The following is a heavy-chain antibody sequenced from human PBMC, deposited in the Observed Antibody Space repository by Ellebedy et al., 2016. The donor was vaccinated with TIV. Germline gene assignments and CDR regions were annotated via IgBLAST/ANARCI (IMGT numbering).Heavy chain of an antibody. Sequence: ASVKVSCXASGYTFTSYGISWVRQAPGQGLEWMGWISAYNGNTNYAQKLQGRVTMTTDTSTSTAYMELRSLRSDDTAVYYCARAGVGYCSGGSCYSDYWGQGTLVTVSS. CDR1: GYTFTSYG. J-gene: IGHJ4*02. CDR2: ISAYNGNT. V-gene: IGHV1-18*01. D-gene: IGHD2-15*01. CDR3: ARAGVGYCSGGSCYSDY.